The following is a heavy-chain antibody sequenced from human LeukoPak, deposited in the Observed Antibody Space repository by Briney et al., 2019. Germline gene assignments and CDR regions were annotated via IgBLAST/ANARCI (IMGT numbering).Heavy chain of an antibody. J-gene: IGHJ4*02. CDR1: GFTFSSYW. CDR2: IKQDGSEK. D-gene: IGHD3-16*02. V-gene: IGHV3-7*01. Sequence: TGGSLRLSCAASGFTFSSYWMSWVRQAPGKGLEWVANIKQDGSEKYYVDSVKGRFTISRDNAKNSLYLQMNSLRAEDTAVYYCARETTYDYVWGSYRSYFDYWGQGTLVTVSS. CDR3: ARETTYDYVWGSYRSYFDY.